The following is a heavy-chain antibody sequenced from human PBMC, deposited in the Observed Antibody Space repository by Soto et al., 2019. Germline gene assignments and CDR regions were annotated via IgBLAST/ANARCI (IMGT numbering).Heavy chain of an antibody. CDR2: INHSGST. Sequence: SETLSLTCAVYGGSFSGYYWSWIRQPPGKGLEWIGEINHSGSTNYNPSLKSRVTISVDTSKNQFSLKLSSVTAADTAVYYCARVSQEPYCSGSYSLVVFDYCGQGTLVTVSS. CDR1: GGSFSGYY. V-gene: IGHV4-34*01. D-gene: IGHD3-10*01. J-gene: IGHJ4*02. CDR3: ARVSQEPYCSGSYSLVVFDY.